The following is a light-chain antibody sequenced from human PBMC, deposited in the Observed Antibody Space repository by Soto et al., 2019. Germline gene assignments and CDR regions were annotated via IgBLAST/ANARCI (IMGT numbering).Light chain of an antibody. Sequence: EIVLTQSPATLSLSPGERATLSCRASQSVSSYLAWYQQKPGQAPRLLIYDASNRATGTPSRFSGSGSGTDFTLTISRLEAEDFVVYYCQQRSNWPRTFGQGTKVDIK. CDR3: QQRSNWPRT. CDR1: QSVSSY. V-gene: IGKV3-11*01. J-gene: IGKJ1*01. CDR2: DAS.